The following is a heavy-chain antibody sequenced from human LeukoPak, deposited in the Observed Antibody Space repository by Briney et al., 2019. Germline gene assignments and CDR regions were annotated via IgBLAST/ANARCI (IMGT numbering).Heavy chain of an antibody. J-gene: IGHJ6*03. Sequence: GGSLRLSCAASGFTFSSYWMHWVRQAPGKGLVWVSRINSDGSSTSYADSVKGRFTISRDNAKNTLYLQMNSLRAEDTAVYYCARGGERGSNYYYYYMDVWGKGTTVTVSS. CDR2: INSDGSST. D-gene: IGHD3-16*01. CDR1: GFTFSSYW. V-gene: IGHV3-74*01. CDR3: ARGGERGSNYYYYYMDV.